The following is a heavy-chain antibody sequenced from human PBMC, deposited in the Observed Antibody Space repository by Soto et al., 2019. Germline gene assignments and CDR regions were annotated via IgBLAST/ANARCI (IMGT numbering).Heavy chain of an antibody. Sequence: ALVKVSCKASGYTFFTYYISWVLQAPGQGLEWMGWISTYSGDTKYAQKFQGRVTMTTDTSTTTAYLELRSLRSDDTAVYYCARHHGPTTSENWFDPWGQGTLVTVSS. CDR3: ARHHGPTTSENWFDP. CDR2: ISTYSGDT. D-gene: IGHD5-12*01. V-gene: IGHV1-18*01. J-gene: IGHJ5*02. CDR1: GYTFFTYY.